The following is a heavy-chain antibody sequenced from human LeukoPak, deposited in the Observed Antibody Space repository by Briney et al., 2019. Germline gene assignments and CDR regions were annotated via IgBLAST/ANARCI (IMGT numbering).Heavy chain of an antibody. J-gene: IGHJ5*02. V-gene: IGHV3-30-3*01. Sequence: PGGSLRLSCAASGFTFSSYAMHWVRQAPGKGLEWVAVISYDGSNKYYADSVKGRFTISRDNSKNTLYLQMNSLRAEDTAVYYCARGRRLINWFDPWGQGTLVTVSS. CDR1: GFTFSSYA. CDR2: ISYDGSNK. CDR3: ARGRRLINWFDP. D-gene: IGHD5-24*01.